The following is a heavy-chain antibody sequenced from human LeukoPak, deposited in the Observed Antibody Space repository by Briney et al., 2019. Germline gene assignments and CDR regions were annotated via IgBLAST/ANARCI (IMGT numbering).Heavy chain of an antibody. CDR2: ISYDGSNK. J-gene: IGHJ5*02. V-gene: IGHV3-30-3*01. Sequence: PGRSLRLSCAASGFTFSSYAMHWVRQAPGKGLEWVAVISYDGSNKYHADSVKGRFTISRDNSKNTLYLQMNSLRAEDTAVYYCARGTEYYGSGSYYHWGQGTLVTVSS. CDR3: ARGTEYYGSGSYYH. CDR1: GFTFSSYA. D-gene: IGHD3-10*01.